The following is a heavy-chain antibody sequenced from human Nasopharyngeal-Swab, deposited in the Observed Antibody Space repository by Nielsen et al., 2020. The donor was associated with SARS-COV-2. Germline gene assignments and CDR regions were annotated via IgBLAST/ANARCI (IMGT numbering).Heavy chain of an antibody. CDR2: IYSGGST. Sequence: GESLKISCAASGFTVSSNYMSWVRQAPGKGLEWVSVIYSGGSTYCADSVKGRFTISRHNSKNTLYLQMNSLRAEDTAVYYCARVSSGYYSSTLQAETYYYYYYYMDVWGKGTAVTVSS. J-gene: IGHJ6*03. V-gene: IGHV3-53*04. CDR1: GFTVSSNY. CDR3: ARVSSGYYSSTLQAETYYYYYYYMDV. D-gene: IGHD3-22*01.